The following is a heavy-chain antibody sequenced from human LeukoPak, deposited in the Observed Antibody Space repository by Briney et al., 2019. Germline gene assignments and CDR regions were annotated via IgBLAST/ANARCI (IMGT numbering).Heavy chain of an antibody. CDR3: ASGLGFCSGSDCTNLVKDYYYGMNV. CDR1: GGTFSNYA. D-gene: IGHD2-15*01. J-gene: IGHJ6*02. V-gene: IGHV1-69*04. Sequence: ASVKVSCKASGGTFSNYAISWVRQAPGQGLEWMGRITPIVDIATYIQKFQGRVTITANKFTSTAYMELSSLTSEDTAVYYCASGLGFCSGSDCTNLVKDYYYGMNVWGQGTTVTVSS. CDR2: ITPIVDIA.